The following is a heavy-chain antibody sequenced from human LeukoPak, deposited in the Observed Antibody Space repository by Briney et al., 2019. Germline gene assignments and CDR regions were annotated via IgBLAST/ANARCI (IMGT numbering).Heavy chain of an antibody. V-gene: IGHV3-23*01. D-gene: IGHD6-19*01. Sequence: PGGSLRLSCAASGFPFSSYAMHWVRQAPGKGLEWVSAIRGSGGGTYYADSVKGRFTISRDNSKNTLYLQMNSLRDEDTALYYCAKAGIGVVGYFDYWGQGTLVTVSS. CDR1: GFPFSSYA. J-gene: IGHJ4*02. CDR2: IRGSGGGT. CDR3: AKAGIGVVGYFDY.